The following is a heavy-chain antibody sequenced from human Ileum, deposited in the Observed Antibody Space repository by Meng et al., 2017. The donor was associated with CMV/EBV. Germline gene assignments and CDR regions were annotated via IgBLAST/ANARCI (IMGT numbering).Heavy chain of an antibody. Sequence: HPQVQEAGPGLVDHSETLSLTCTASGGSTTSSTYYWGWIRQAPGKGLELIGSVYYSGTTYYTPSLTSRVNRSIDTSKNRFSLKLSSATAADTAVYYCARNVGFSSSQIAYWGQGALVTVSS. CDR2: VYYSGTT. V-gene: IGHV4-39*07. CDR3: ARNVGFSSSQIAY. D-gene: IGHD6-6*01. J-gene: IGHJ4*02. CDR1: GGSTTSSTYY.